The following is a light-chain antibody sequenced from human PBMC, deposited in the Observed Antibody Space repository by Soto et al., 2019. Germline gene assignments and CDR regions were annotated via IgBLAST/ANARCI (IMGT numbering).Light chain of an antibody. CDR1: QSVSSY. CDR3: QQRSNWPLT. V-gene: IGKV3-11*01. Sequence: EIMFTQSPATLSLSPSERSTLSCRASQSVSSYLAWYQQKPGQAPRLLIYDASNRATGIPARFSGSGSGTDFTLTISSLEPEDFAVYYCQQRSNWPLTFGGGTKVDIK. J-gene: IGKJ4*01. CDR2: DAS.